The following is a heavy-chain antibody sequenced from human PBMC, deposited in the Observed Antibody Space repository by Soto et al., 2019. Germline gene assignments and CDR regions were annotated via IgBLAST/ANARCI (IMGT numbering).Heavy chain of an antibody. CDR3: ARGNKLWGGYGMDV. V-gene: IGHV6-1*01. Sequence: QTLSLPCAISGDSVSSNSAAWNSIRQSPSRGLEWLGRTYYRSKWYNDYAVSVKSRITINPDTSKNQFSLQLNSVTPEDTAVYYCARGNKLWGGYGMDVWGQGTTVTVSS. D-gene: IGHD3-3*01. J-gene: IGHJ6*02. CDR2: TYYRSKWYN. CDR1: GDSVSSNSAA.